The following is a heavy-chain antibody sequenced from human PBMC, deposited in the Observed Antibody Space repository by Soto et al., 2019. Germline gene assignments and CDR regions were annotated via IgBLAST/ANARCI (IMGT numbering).Heavy chain of an antibody. J-gene: IGHJ4*02. D-gene: IGHD3-22*01. V-gene: IGHV1-8*01. Sequence: GASVKVSCKASGYTFTSYDINWVRQATGQGLEWMGWMNPNSGNTGYAQKFQGRVTITRNTSISTAYMELSSLRSEDTAVYYCARATQNYYDSSGYYPFDYWGQGTLVTVSS. CDR3: ARATQNYYDSSGYYPFDY. CDR1: GYTFTSYD. CDR2: MNPNSGNT.